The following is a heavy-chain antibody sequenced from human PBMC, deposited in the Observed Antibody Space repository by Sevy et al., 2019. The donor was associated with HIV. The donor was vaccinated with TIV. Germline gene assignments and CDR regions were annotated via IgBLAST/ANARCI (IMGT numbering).Heavy chain of an antibody. D-gene: IGHD4-17*01. J-gene: IGHJ4*02. CDR1: GFTFTSYE. CDR3: ARDLPPSATTVPHFDC. CDR2: ISNSGTTI. Sequence: GGSLRLSCAASGFTFTSYEMNWVRQAPGKGLEWLSYISNSGTTIYYSDSVKGRFTISRDNARISLYLQMSSLRAEDTAVYYCARDLPPSATTVPHFDCWGQGTLVTISS. V-gene: IGHV3-48*03.